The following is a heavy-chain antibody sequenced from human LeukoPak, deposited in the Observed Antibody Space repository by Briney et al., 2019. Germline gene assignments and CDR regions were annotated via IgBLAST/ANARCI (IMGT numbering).Heavy chain of an antibody. Sequence: GGAPRLSCAAPGFTFKSYAMSGGRPAPGKGLELVSAISGSGGSTYYADSVKGRFTISRDNSKNTLYLQMNSLRAEDTAVYYCATRERYCSSTSCYEWFDPWGQGTLVTVSS. V-gene: IGHV3-23*01. CDR3: ATRERYCSSTSCYEWFDP. CDR2: ISGSGGST. J-gene: IGHJ5*02. CDR1: GFTFKSYA. D-gene: IGHD2-2*01.